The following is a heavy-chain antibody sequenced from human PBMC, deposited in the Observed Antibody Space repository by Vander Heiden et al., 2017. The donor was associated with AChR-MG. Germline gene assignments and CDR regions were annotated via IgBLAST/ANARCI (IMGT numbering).Heavy chain of an antibody. V-gene: IGHV3-9*01. CDR1: GFCFDDHA. CDR3: AKAKDLYGELDF. J-gene: IGHJ4*02. D-gene: IGHD4-17*01. Sequence: QLVESGGGLVQPGRSLRLSFAASGFCFDDHAMHWVRQAPGKGLEWVAGISWNSRTINQADSVKGRFTISRDNAKTSLYLQMNSLRPEDTALYYCAKAKDLYGELDFWGQGTLVTVSS. CDR2: ISWNSRTI.